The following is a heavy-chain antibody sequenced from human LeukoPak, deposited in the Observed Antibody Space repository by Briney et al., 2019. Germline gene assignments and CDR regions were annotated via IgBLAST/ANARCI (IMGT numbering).Heavy chain of an antibody. J-gene: IGHJ4*02. CDR2: ISSSSSTI. Sequence: GGSLRLSCAASGFTFSSYAMSWVRQAPGKGLEWVSYISSSSSTIYYADSVKGRFTISRDNAKNSLYLQMNSLRDEDTAVYYCARASGGYCSGGSCSFDYWGQGTLVTVSS. V-gene: IGHV3-48*02. CDR3: ARASGGYCSGGSCSFDY. D-gene: IGHD2-15*01. CDR1: GFTFSSYA.